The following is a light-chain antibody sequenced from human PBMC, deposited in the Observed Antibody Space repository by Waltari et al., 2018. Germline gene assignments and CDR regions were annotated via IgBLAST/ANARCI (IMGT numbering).Light chain of an antibody. CDR2: STS. Sequence: AIRLTQSPPSFSASKGDRVTITCRASQNISNYLAWYQQKPGKAPNLLIYSTSTLQSGVPSRFSGSGSGTDFTLTIGCLQSEDFATYFCQQYYTYPLTFGPGTKVDFK. V-gene: IGKV1-8*01. J-gene: IGKJ3*01. CDR1: QNISNY. CDR3: QQYYTYPLT.